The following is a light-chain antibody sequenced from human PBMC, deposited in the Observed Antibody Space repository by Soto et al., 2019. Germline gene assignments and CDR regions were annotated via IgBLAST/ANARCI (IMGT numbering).Light chain of an antibody. J-gene: IGKJ1*01. CDR2: GAS. CDR1: QSVSSN. Sequence: EIVITQSPATLSVSPGERATLSCRASQSVSSNLAWYAQKPGQAPRLLIYGASTRETGIPARFSGSGSGTDCTRTISSLQSEDFAVYYCQQYNNWTWTFGQGTQVDIK. V-gene: IGKV3-15*01. CDR3: QQYNNWTWT.